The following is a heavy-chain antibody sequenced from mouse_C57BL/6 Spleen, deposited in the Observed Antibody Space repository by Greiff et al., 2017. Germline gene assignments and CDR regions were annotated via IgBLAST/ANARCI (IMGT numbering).Heavy chain of an antibody. CDR1: GFNFKDYY. Sequence: EVQLVESGAELVKPGASVKLSCTASGFNFKDYYMHWVKQRTEQGLEWIGRIDPEDGETKYAPKFQGKATITADTSSNTAYLQLSSLTSEDTAVYYCARNYGRTYYFDYWGQGTTLTVSS. D-gene: IGHD1-1*01. CDR2: IDPEDGET. CDR3: ARNYGRTYYFDY. J-gene: IGHJ2*01. V-gene: IGHV14-2*01.